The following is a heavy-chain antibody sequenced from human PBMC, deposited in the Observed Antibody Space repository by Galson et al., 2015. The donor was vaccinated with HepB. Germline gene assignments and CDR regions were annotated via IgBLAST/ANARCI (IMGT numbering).Heavy chain of an antibody. V-gene: IGHV3-30*18. Sequence: SLRLSCAASGVTFSNYGFHWVRQAPGKGLEWVTVISYDGRNKHYADSVNGRFTISRDNSKNMVYLQMNSLRAEDTALYYCAKDPYLYHALAGNMAGFDYWGQGTLVTVSS. J-gene: IGHJ4*02. CDR3: AKDPYLYHALAGNMAGFDY. CDR1: GVTFSNYG. CDR2: ISYDGRNK. D-gene: IGHD6-19*01.